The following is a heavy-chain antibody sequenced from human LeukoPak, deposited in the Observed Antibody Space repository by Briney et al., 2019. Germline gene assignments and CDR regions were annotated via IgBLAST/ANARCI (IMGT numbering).Heavy chain of an antibody. J-gene: IGHJ4*02. D-gene: IGHD2-2*01. CDR2: IIPILGIA. Sequence: GASVKVSCKASGGTFSSYTISWVRQAPGQGLEWMGRIIPILGIANYAQQSQGRVTITADKSTSTDYMELSSLRSEDTAVYYCARDPLPPGYCSSTSCLDYWGQGTLVTVSS. V-gene: IGHV1-69*04. CDR3: ARDPLPPGYCSSTSCLDY. CDR1: GGTFSSYT.